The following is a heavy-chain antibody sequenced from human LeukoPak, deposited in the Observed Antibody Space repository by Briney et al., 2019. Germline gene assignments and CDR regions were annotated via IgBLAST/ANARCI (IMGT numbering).Heavy chain of an antibody. CDR1: GFTFINFW. CDR2: INQDGSAK. V-gene: IGHV3-7*01. J-gene: IGHJ4*02. CDR3: TTSDVSSGNN. Sequence: GWSLSLSCAASGFTFINFWMSWVRQAPGKGLEWLAKINQDGSAKYYVDYVKGRFTISRDNAKNSLYLEMNSLRGEDTAVYYCTTSDVSSGNNWGQGNLVTVSS. D-gene: IGHD3-22*01.